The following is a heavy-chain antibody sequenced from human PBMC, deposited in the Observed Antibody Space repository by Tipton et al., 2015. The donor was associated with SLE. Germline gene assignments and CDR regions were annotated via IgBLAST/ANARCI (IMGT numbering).Heavy chain of an antibody. CDR2: ITGSGDSV. Sequence: GSLRLSCAASGFTFSNYAMTWVRQAPGKGLQWVSTITGSGDSVCYTDSVRGRFNISRDSSKNTLYLQMNSLRVEDTAIYYCAKVGTYYDAFDIWGQGTMVIVSS. CDR3: AKVGTYYDAFDI. V-gene: IGHV3-23*01. D-gene: IGHD1-26*01. CDR1: GFTFSNYA. J-gene: IGHJ3*02.